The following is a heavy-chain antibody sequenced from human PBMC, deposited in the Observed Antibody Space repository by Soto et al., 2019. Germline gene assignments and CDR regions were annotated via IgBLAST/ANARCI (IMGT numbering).Heavy chain of an antibody. CDR2: ISTNSGNT. CDR1: GYTFTSSG. CDR3: VRDRLHAYDF. V-gene: IGHV1-18*01. J-gene: IGHJ3*01. Sequence: QVQLVQSGAEVKKPGASVKVSCKTSGYTFTSSGISWVRQAPGQGLEWMGWISTNSGNTNYAQHLQGRVTLTTDTSTSTVYLELRSLTSDDTAVYYCVRDRLHAYDFCAQGTMVTVSS.